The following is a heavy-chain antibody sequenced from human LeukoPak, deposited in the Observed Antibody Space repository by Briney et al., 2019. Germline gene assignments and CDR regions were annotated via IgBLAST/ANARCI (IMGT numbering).Heavy chain of an antibody. V-gene: IGHV3-21*01. D-gene: IGHD3-10*01. Sequence: VRSLRLSRAASGLTPSSYIMNRVGQAPGQRLGGVSSISSSISYIYYADSVKGRFTISRDNAKNSLYLQMNSLRAEDTAVYYCARDNDYGSGGRYYYYYYMDVWGKGTTVTVSS. J-gene: IGHJ6*03. CDR2: ISSSISYI. CDR3: ARDNDYGSGGRYYYYYYMDV. CDR1: GLTPSSYI.